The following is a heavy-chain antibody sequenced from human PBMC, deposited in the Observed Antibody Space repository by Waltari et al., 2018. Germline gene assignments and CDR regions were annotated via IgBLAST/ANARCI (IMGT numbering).Heavy chain of an antibody. Sequence: QVQLQQWGAGLLKPSETLSLTCAVYGGSFSGYYWSWIRQPPGKGLEWIGEINPSGSTNYNPALRGRVNISVDTAKNQFSLKLSSVTAADTAVYYCASAAAGYYYYYMDVWGKGTTVTVSS. D-gene: IGHD6-13*01. V-gene: IGHV4-34*01. CDR2: INPSGST. J-gene: IGHJ6*03. CDR3: ASAAAGYYYYYMDV. CDR1: GGSFSGYY.